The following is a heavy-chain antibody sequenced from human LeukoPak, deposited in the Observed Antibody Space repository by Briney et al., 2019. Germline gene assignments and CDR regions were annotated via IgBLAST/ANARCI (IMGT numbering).Heavy chain of an antibody. CDR3: ARPSTYYYDSSGYYPYYFDY. J-gene: IGHJ4*02. D-gene: IGHD3-22*01. CDR2: IYYSGST. Sequence: SETLSLTCTVSGGSISSSIYYWGWIRQPPRKGLEWIGSIYYSGSTYYNPSLKSRVTISVDTSKNQFSLELSSVTAADTAVYYCARPSTYYYDSSGYYPYYFDYWGQGTLVTVSS. CDR1: GGSISSSIYY. V-gene: IGHV4-39*01.